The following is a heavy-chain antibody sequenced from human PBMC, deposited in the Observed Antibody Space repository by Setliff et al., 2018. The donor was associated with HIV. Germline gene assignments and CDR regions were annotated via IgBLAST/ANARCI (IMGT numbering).Heavy chain of an antibody. Sequence: HPGGSLRLSCAASGLTFSTSWMQWVRQSPGEGLLWVARLNPEANYIHYADSVKGRFTISRDNAKNTLYLQMNSLRAEDTAVYYCAKDRTVVVITIFDYWGQGTLVTVSS. CDR3: AKDRTVVVITIFDY. V-gene: IGHV3-74*01. CDR1: GLTFSTSW. J-gene: IGHJ4*02. CDR2: LNPEANYI. D-gene: IGHD3-22*01.